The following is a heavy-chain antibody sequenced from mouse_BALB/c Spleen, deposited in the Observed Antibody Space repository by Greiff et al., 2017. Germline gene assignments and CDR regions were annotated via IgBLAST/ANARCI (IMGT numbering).Heavy chain of an antibody. V-gene: IGHV5-9*03. CDR3: ARNYDYDDWFAY. Sequence: VESGGGLVKPGGSLKLSCAASGFTFSSYTMSWVRQTPEKRLEWVATISSGGGNTYYPDSVKGRFTISRDNAKNNLYLQMSSLRSEDTALYYCARNYDYDDWFAYWGQGTLVTVSA. CDR2: ISSGGGNT. D-gene: IGHD2-4*01. CDR1: GFTFSSYT. J-gene: IGHJ3*01.